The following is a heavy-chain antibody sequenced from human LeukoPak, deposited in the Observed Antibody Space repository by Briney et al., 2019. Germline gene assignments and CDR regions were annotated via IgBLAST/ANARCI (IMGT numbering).Heavy chain of an antibody. CDR2: IGTSSTTI. J-gene: IGHJ6*03. Sequence: GGPLRLSCAASGFTFSSYTMNWVRQPPGKGLEWVSNIGTSSTTIYYADSVKGRFTISRDNAKNSLYLQMNSLRADDTAVYYCARFAAGGSYYYYMDVWGKGTTVTVSS. CDR3: ARFAAGGSYYYYMDV. V-gene: IGHV3-48*01. D-gene: IGHD6-25*01. CDR1: GFTFSSYT.